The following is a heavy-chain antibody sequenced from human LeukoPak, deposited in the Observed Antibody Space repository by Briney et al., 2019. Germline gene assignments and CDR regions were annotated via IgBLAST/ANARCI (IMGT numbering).Heavy chain of an antibody. D-gene: IGHD3-10*01. V-gene: IGHV7-4-1*02. Sequence: GASVKASCKASGYTFTSYAMNWVRQAPGQGLEWMGWINTNTGNPTYAQGFTGRFVFSLDTSVSTAYLQISSLKAEDTAVYYCARPYGSGSYYVFDPWGQGTLVTVSS. CDR1: GYTFTSYA. J-gene: IGHJ5*02. CDR3: ARPYGSGSYYVFDP. CDR2: INTNTGNP.